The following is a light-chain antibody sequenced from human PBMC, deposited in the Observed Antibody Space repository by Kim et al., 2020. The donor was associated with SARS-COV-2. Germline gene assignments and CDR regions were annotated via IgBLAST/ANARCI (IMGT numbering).Light chain of an antibody. Sequence: RQTATLTCTGNSNNVGYPGAAWLQHHQGHPPKLLSYRNNNRPSGISERFSASRSGNTASLTITGLQPEDEADYYCSAWDSSLYAHVFGPGTKVTVL. CDR1: SNNVGYPG. CDR2: RNN. CDR3: SAWDSSLYAHV. J-gene: IGLJ1*01. V-gene: IGLV10-54*01.